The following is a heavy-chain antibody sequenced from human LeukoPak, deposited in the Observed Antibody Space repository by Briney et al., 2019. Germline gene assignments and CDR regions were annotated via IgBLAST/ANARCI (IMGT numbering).Heavy chain of an antibody. V-gene: IGHV4-31*03. J-gene: IGHJ4*02. Sequence: PSETLSLTCTVSGGSISSRSHYWGWIRQHPGKGLEWIGYIYYSGSTYYNPSLKSRVTISVDTSKNQFSLKLSSVTAADTAVYYCARVSPGSSFSYWGQGTLVTVSS. D-gene: IGHD6-13*01. CDR3: ARVSPGSSFSY. CDR2: IYYSGST. CDR1: GGSISSRSHY.